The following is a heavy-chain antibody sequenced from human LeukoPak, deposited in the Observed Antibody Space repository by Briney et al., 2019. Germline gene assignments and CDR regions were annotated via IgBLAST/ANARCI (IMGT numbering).Heavy chain of an antibody. J-gene: IGHJ6*02. CDR3: ARLNDFWSGYLHYGMDV. Sequence: GESLKISCKGSGYSFTNYWIGWVRQMPGKGLEWMGIIYPGDSDIRYSPSFQGQATISADKSISTAYLQWSSLKASDTAMYYCARLNDFWSGYLHYGMDVWGQGTTVTVSS. CDR2: IYPGDSDI. CDR1: GYSFTNYW. V-gene: IGHV5-51*01. D-gene: IGHD3-3*01.